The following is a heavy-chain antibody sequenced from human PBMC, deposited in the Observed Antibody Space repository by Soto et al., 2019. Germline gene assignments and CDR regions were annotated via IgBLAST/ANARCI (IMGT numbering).Heavy chain of an antibody. D-gene: IGHD3-9*01. CDR2: IYYSGST. Sequence: QLQLQESGPGLVKPSETLSLTCSVSGGSISSSSYYWGWIRQPPGKGLEWIGNIYYSGSTYYNPSLKSRVTIPVDTSKNQFSLKLSSVTAADTTVYYCARRESYDILTGYYHFDYWGQGTLVTVSS. CDR3: ARRESYDILTGYYHFDY. J-gene: IGHJ4*02. CDR1: GGSISSSSYY. V-gene: IGHV4-39*01.